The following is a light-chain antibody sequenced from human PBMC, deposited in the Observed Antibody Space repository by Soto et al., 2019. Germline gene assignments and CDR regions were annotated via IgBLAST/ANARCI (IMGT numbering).Light chain of an antibody. CDR1: QSVLYSSNNKNY. V-gene: IGKV4-1*01. J-gene: IGKJ2*01. Sequence: DIVMTQSPDSLAVSLGERATINCKSSQSVLYSSNNKNYLAWYQQKPGQPPKLLIYWASTRESGVPDRFSGSGSETDFTLTISSLQAEDVAVYYCEQYHSYPYTFGQGTKLEIK. CDR3: EQYHSYPYT. CDR2: WAS.